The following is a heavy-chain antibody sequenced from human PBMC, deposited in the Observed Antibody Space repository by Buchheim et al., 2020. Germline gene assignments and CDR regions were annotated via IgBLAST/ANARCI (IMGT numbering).Heavy chain of an antibody. CDR2: IYYSGST. D-gene: IGHD5-12*01. V-gene: IGHV4-30-4*01. CDR1: GGSISSGDYY. CDR3: ARAPHSGYDSNWFDP. J-gene: IGHJ5*02. Sequence: QVQLQESGPGLVKPSQTLSLTCTVPGGSISSGDYYWSWIRQPPGKGLEWIGYIYYSGSTYYNPSLKSRVTISVDTSKKQVSLKLSSVTAADTAVYYCARAPHSGYDSNWFDPWGQGTL.